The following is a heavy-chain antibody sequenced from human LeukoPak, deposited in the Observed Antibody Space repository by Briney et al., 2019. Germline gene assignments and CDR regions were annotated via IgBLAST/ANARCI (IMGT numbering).Heavy chain of an antibody. CDR1: GGSINSYF. Sequence: AETLTVTCTVSGGSINSYFWSWIRQPPGKGLEWIGYVYYNGGTNYNPSLKSRITISVDMSKRQFSLNLKSVTSADTAIYYCARSVSMARTGNWFDPWGQGTLVTVSS. J-gene: IGHJ5*02. D-gene: IGHD7-27*01. CDR3: ARSVSMARTGNWFDP. CDR2: VYYNGGT. V-gene: IGHV4-59*01.